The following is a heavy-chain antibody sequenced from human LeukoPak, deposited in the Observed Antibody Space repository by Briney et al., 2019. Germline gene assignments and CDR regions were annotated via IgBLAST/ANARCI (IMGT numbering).Heavy chain of an antibody. CDR2: LNQEGSEL. CDR1: GFTFSNHW. Sequence: PGGSLRLSCAASGFTFSNHWMSWVRQAPGEGLEWVANLNQEGSELHHVPSVKGRFTLSRDNAKNSLYLQTNRLSAHDTAVYLCPPRCSYDSSSDLDSWGQGTLVPVPS. J-gene: IGHJ4*02. CDR3: PPRCSYDSSSDLDS. D-gene: IGHD3-22*01. V-gene: IGHV3-7*03.